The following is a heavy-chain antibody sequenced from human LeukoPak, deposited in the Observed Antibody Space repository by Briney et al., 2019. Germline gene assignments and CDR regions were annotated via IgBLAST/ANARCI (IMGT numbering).Heavy chain of an antibody. J-gene: IGHJ6*03. V-gene: IGHV3-11*01. CDR3: ARDGVEWELLPASYYYYYMDV. CDR2: ISSSGSTT. D-gene: IGHD1-26*01. CDR1: GFTFSDYY. Sequence: PGGSLRLSCAASGFTFSDYYMSWICQAPGKGLEWVSYISSSGSTTYYADSVKGRFTISRDNAKNSLYLQMNSLRAEDTAVYYCARDGVEWELLPASYYYYYMDVWGKGTTVTVSS.